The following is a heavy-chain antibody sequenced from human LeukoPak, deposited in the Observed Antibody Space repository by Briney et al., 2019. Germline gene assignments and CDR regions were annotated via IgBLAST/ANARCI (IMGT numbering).Heavy chain of an antibody. CDR1: GGSFSGYY. V-gene: IGHV4-34*01. J-gene: IGHJ4*02. CDR3: ARHRSGIVVVVRAAMGFDY. CDR2: INHSGST. D-gene: IGHD2-2*01. Sequence: SETLSLTCAVYGGSFSGYYWSWIRQPPGKGLEWIGEINHSGSTNYNPSLKSRLTISFNTSKNQFSMKLSSVTAADTAVYYCARHRSGIVVVVRAAMGFDYWGQGTLVTVSS.